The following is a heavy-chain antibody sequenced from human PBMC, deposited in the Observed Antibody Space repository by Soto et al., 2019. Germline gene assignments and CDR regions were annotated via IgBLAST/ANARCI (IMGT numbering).Heavy chain of an antibody. CDR2: IWYNGSNK. CDR3: ARDPLLYDFWSGYYLSEYGMDV. Sequence: HPGGSLRLSCAAAGFTFSSYGVHWVCQAPGKGLEWVAVIWYNGSNKYYADSVKGRFTISRDNSKNTLYLQMNSLRAEDTAVYYCARDPLLYDFWSGYYLSEYGMDVSGQGTTVTVYS. D-gene: IGHD3-3*01. J-gene: IGHJ6*02. V-gene: IGHV3-33*01. CDR1: GFTFSSYG.